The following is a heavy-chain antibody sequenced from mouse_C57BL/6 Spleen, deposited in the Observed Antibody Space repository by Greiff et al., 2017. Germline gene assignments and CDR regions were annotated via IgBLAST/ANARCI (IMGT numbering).Heavy chain of an antibody. J-gene: IGHJ3*01. V-gene: IGHV5-4*01. Sequence: EVKVVESGGGLVKPGGSLKLSCAASGFTFSSYAMSWVRQTPEKRLEWVATISDGGSYTYYPDNVKGRFTISRDNAKNNLYLQMSQLKSEDTAMYYCARDKGDYDYEAWFAYWGQGTLVTVSA. CDR3: ARDKGDYDYEAWFAY. D-gene: IGHD2-4*01. CDR1: GFTFSSYA. CDR2: ISDGGSYT.